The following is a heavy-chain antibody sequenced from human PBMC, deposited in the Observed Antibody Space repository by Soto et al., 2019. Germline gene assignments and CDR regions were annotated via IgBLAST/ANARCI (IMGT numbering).Heavy chain of an antibody. V-gene: IGHV1-69*02. D-gene: IGHD3-9*01. Sequence: ASVKVSCKASGGTFSSYTISWVRQAPGQGLEWMGRIIPILGIANYAQKFQGRVTITADKSTSTAYMELSSLRSEDTAVYYCASLAHTYYDILTGYSEGAFDIWGQGTMVTVSS. CDR2: IIPILGIA. CDR1: GGTFSSYT. CDR3: ASLAHTYYDILTGYSEGAFDI. J-gene: IGHJ3*02.